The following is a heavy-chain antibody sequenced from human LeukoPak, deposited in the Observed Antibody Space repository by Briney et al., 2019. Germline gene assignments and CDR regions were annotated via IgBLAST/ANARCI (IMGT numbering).Heavy chain of an antibody. CDR3: ARVKKYQLRASVANDAFDI. Sequence: GASVKVSCKASGYTFTSYGISWVRQAPGQWLEWMGWISAYNGNTNYAQKLQGRVTMTTDTSTSTAYMELRSLRSDDTAVYYCARVKKYQLRASVANDAFDIWGQGTMVTVSS. V-gene: IGHV1-18*01. CDR1: GYTFTSYG. J-gene: IGHJ3*02. D-gene: IGHD2-2*01. CDR2: ISAYNGNT.